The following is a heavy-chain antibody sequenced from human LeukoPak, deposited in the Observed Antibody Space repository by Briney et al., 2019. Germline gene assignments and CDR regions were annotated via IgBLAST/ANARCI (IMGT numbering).Heavy chain of an antibody. D-gene: IGHD1-26*01. Sequence: SETLSLTCAVSGGSISSGGYSWSWIRQPPGKGLEWIVYIYHSGSTYYNPSLKSRVTISVDRSKNQFSLKLSSVTAADTAVYYCASFLTGGLNYYYGMDVWGQGTTVTVSS. CDR1: GGSISSGGYS. J-gene: IGHJ6*02. V-gene: IGHV4-30-2*01. CDR2: IYHSGST. CDR3: ASFLTGGLNYYYGMDV.